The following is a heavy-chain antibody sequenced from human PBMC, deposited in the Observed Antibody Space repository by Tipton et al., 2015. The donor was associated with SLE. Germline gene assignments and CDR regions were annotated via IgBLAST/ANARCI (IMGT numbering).Heavy chain of an antibody. CDR1: GFTVSSNY. CDR2: IYGGGST. CDR3: AREECSGGSCFDF. Sequence: SLRLSCAASGFTVSSNYMSWVCQAPGKGLERVSVIYGGGSTYYADSVKGRFTISRDNSKNTLYLQMNSLRAEDTAVYFCAREECSGGSCFDFWGQGTLVTVSS. V-gene: IGHV3-53*05. J-gene: IGHJ4*02. D-gene: IGHD2-15*01.